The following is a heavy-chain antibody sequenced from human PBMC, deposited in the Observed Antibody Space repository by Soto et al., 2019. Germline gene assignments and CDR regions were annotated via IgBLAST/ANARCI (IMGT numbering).Heavy chain of an antibody. J-gene: IGHJ4*02. CDR1: EFTFSRHW. CDR2: IKSDGSSA. CDR3: ARDGEQTGDPGDY. V-gene: IGHV3-74*01. Sequence: EVQLVESGGGLVQPGGSLRLSCVASEFTFSRHWMHWVRQAPGKGLVWVSRIKSDGSSANYADSVKGRFTISRDNDKNTLYLQMNSLRAEDTDVYYCARDGEQTGDPGDYWGQGTLVTVSS. D-gene: IGHD7-27*01.